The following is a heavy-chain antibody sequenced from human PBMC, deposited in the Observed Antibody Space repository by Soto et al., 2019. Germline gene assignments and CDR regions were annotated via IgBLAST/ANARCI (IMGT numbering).Heavy chain of an antibody. Sequence: PGGSLRLSCAASGFSFDDYTTHWVRQAPGKGLEWVSLINWDGGDTYYADSVKGRFTISRDNSKNSLYLQMNSLTTEDTALYYCSKDKPKYYGMDAWGHGTTVTVSS. CDR1: GFSFDDYT. V-gene: IGHV3-43*01. CDR2: INWDGGDT. CDR3: SKDKPKYYGMDA. J-gene: IGHJ6*02.